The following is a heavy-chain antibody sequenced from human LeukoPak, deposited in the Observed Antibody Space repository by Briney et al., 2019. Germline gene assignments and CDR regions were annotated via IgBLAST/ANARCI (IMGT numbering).Heavy chain of an antibody. Sequence: ASVRVSCKTSGYIFTGYYIHWVRQAPGQGLEWIGCINPKSGDTIYAQKFQGRVTVTRDTSVSTAYMELSGLRSDDTAVYYCAKDGPLEYCSATSCPPLNWGQGSLVTVSS. V-gene: IGHV1-2*02. CDR2: INPKSGDT. D-gene: IGHD2-2*01. J-gene: IGHJ4*02. CDR3: AKDGPLEYCSATSCPPLN. CDR1: GYIFTGYY.